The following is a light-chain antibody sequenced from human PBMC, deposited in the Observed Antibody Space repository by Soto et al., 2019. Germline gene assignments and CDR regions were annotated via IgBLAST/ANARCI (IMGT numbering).Light chain of an antibody. CDR2: DTD. Sequence: QAVVTQEPSLTVSPGGTVTLTCGSSTGAVTSGHYPYWFQRKPGQAPRTLIYDTDNRHSWTPARFSGFLLGGKAALSLSGAQPEDEAEYYCFLTYDDIRGVFGPGTKLTVL. CDR1: TGAVTSGHY. J-gene: IGLJ1*01. V-gene: IGLV7-46*01. CDR3: FLTYDDIRGV.